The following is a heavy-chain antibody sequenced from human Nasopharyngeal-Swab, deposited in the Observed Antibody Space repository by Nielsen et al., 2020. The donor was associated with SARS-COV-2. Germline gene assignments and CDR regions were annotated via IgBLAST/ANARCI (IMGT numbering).Heavy chain of an antibody. D-gene: IGHD1-26*01. CDR2: IYYSGSI. CDR3: PRGIKWAGWFDP. J-gene: IGHJ5*02. V-gene: IGHV4-59*01. CDR1: GGSISSSY. Sequence: SETLTLTCTVPGGSISSSYWTWIRQPPGKGLEWIGSIYYSGSINYNPSLKSRVTISVDTSKNQFSLKLSTVTAADTAVYYCPRGIKWAGWFDPWGQGTLVTVSS.